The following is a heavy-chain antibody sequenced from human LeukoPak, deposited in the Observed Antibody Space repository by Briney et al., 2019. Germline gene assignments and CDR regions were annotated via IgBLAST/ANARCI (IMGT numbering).Heavy chain of an antibody. Sequence: PSETLSLTCTVSGGPISSYYWSWIRQPPGKGLEWIGYIYYSGSTNYNPSLKSRVTISVDTSKNQFSLKLSSVTAADTAVYYCARRNTAMGVFDYWGQGTLVTVSS. D-gene: IGHD5-18*01. J-gene: IGHJ4*02. V-gene: IGHV4-59*08. CDR1: GGPISSYY. CDR2: IYYSGST. CDR3: ARRNTAMGVFDY.